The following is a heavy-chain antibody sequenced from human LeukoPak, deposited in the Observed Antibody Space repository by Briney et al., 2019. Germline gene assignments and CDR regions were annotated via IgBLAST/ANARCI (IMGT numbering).Heavy chain of an antibody. Sequence: PGASVKVSCKASGGTFSSYAISWVRQAPGQGLEWMGGIIPIFGTANYAQKFQGRVTITADESTSTAYMELSSLRSEDTAVYYCARVLVDMDSSGYWTLLGPGDWGQGTLVTVSS. CDR1: GGTFSSYA. CDR2: IIPIFGTA. J-gene: IGHJ4*02. CDR3: ARVLVDMDSSGYWTLLGPGD. V-gene: IGHV1-69*13. D-gene: IGHD3-22*01.